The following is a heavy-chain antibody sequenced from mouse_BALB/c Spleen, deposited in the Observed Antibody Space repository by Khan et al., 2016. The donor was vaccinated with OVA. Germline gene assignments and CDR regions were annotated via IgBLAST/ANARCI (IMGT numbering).Heavy chain of an antibody. V-gene: IGHV2-9*02. Sequence: QVQLKQSGPGLVAPSQSLSIICTVSEFSLTNYGVHWVRQPPGKGLEWLGVMWAGGSTNYNSALMSRLSISIDNSKSQVFLKMNSLQTDDTAMYYCARPYYVSAWFAYWGQGTLVTVSA. D-gene: IGHD1-1*01. CDR3: ARPYYVSAWFAY. CDR1: EFSLTNYG. J-gene: IGHJ3*01. CDR2: MWAGGST.